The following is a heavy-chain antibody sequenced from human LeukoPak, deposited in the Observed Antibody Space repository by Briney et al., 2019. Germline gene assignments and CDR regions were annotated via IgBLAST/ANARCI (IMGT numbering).Heavy chain of an antibody. Sequence: GGSLRLSCAASGFTFSSYAMSWVRQAPGKGLEWVSAISGSGGSTYYADSVKGRFTISRDNAKNSLYLQMNSLRAEDTAVYYCAGGRVYCTNGVCYKYYFDYWGQGTLVTVSS. D-gene: IGHD2-8*01. J-gene: IGHJ4*02. CDR1: GFTFSSYA. V-gene: IGHV3-23*01. CDR2: ISGSGGST. CDR3: AGGRVYCTNGVCYKYYFDY.